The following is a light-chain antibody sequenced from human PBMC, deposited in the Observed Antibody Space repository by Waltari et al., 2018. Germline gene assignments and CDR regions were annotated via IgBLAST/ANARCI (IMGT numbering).Light chain of an antibody. V-gene: IGLV2-23*01. Sequence: QSALSQPASVSGSPGPSLTITCTGARTDLASSNLVAWYPPHPNRAPILSIYEATKRPSGISHRFSGAKSGATASLRISGLQADDEADYYCCSYTGSSTSYGCGGGTKVTVL. J-gene: IGLJ1*01. CDR3: CSYTGSSTSYG. CDR2: EAT. CDR1: RTDLASSNL.